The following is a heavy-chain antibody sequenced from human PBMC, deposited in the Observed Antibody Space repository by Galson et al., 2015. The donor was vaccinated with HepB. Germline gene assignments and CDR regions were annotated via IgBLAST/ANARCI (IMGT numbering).Heavy chain of an antibody. J-gene: IGHJ4*02. Sequence: SLRLSCAASGFTFSSYSMNWVRQAPGKGLEWVSSISSSSSYIYYADSVKGRFTISRDNAKNSLYLQMNSLRAEDTAVYYCARERDYYDSSGCFDYWGQGTLVTVSS. CDR3: ARERDYYDSSGCFDY. D-gene: IGHD3-22*01. V-gene: IGHV3-21*01. CDR2: ISSSSSYI. CDR1: GFTFSSYS.